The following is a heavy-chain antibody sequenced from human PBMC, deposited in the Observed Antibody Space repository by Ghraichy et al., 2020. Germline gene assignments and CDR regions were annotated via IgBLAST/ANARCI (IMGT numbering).Heavy chain of an antibody. CDR1: GFTFGDYA. CDR2: IRSKAYGGTT. D-gene: IGHD2-21*01. CDR3: TRDAIPRYYYYGMDV. Sequence: GESLNISCTASGFTFGDYAMSWFRQAPGKGLEWVGFIRSKAYGGTTEYAASVKGRFTISRDDSKSIAYLQMNSLKTEDTAVYYCTRDAIPRYYYYGMDVWGQGTTVTVSS. J-gene: IGHJ6*02. V-gene: IGHV3-49*03.